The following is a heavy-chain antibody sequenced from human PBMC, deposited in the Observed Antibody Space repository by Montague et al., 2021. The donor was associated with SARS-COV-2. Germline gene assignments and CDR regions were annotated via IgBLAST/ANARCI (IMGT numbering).Heavy chain of an antibody. CDR2: TSYRSKWTS. Sequence: CAISGDSDGGDTAGCNWNRQTPAGGLERLGRTSYRSKWTSDYATSVEGRISIDPDTSKNQFFLHLRSVTPEDTGVYYCVRDTGSAQAGFDAWGQGTLVTVSS. CDR3: VRDTGSAQAGFDA. V-gene: IGHV6-1*01. J-gene: IGHJ4*02. D-gene: IGHD4-17*01. CDR1: GDSDGGDTAG.